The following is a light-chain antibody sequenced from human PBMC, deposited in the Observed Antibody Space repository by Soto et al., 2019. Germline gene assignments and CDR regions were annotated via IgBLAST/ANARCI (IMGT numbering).Light chain of an antibody. CDR2: GAS. J-gene: IGKJ4*01. Sequence: EIVLTQSPGTLSLSPGERATLSCRASQSVSSSYLDWYQQKPGQAPRLLIYGASSSATGIPDRFSGSGSGTDFTLTISRLEPEDFAVYYCQQYGSSPQDFGGGTKVEIK. CDR1: QSVSSSY. V-gene: IGKV3-20*01. CDR3: QQYGSSPQD.